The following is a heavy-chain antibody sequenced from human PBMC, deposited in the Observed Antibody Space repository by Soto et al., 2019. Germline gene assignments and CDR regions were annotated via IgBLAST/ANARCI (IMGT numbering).Heavy chain of an antibody. CDR1: CGSFSGYY. D-gene: IGHD3-10*01. J-gene: IGHJ5*02. CDR2: INHSGST. CDR3: ARGGGSGSYYNWFDP. Sequence: SETLSLTCAVYCGSFSGYYWSWIRQPPGKGLEWIGEINHSGSTNYNPSLKSRVTISVDTSKNQFSLKLSSVTAADTAVYYCARGGGSGSYYNWFDPWGQGTLVTVSS. V-gene: IGHV4-34*01.